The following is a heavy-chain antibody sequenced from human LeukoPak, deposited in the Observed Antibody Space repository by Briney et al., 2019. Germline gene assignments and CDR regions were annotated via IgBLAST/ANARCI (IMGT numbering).Heavy chain of an antibody. D-gene: IGHD2-15*01. Sequence: GGSLRLSCAASGFTFSSYSMNWVRQAPGKGLEWVSSISSSSSYIYYADSVKGRFTISRDNAKNSLYLQMNSPRAEDTAVYYCAREPKYCSGGSCQDYWGQGTLVTVSS. CDR1: GFTFSSYS. CDR2: ISSSSSYI. J-gene: IGHJ4*02. CDR3: AREPKYCSGGSCQDY. V-gene: IGHV3-21*01.